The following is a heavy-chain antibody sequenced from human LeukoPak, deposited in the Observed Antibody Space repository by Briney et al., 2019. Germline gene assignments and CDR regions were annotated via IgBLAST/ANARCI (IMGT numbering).Heavy chain of an antibody. CDR1: GFTFSSYS. J-gene: IGHJ4*02. CDR2: ISSSRSYI. CDR3: ARDDYYGSGSYDY. D-gene: IGHD3-10*01. Sequence: GGSLRLSCAASGFTFSSYSMNWVRQAPGKGLEWVSSISSSRSYIYYADSVKGRFTISRDNAKNSLYLQMNSLRAEDTAVYYCARDDYYGSGSYDYWGQGTLVTVSS. V-gene: IGHV3-21*01.